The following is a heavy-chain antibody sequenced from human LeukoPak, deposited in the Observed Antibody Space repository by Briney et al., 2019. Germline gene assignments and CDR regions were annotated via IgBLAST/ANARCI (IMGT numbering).Heavy chain of an antibody. Sequence: ASVKVSCKASGYTFTNYDINWVRQATGRGLEWMGWMNPNSGNTGYAQKFQGRVNMTRNTSISTAYMELSSLRSEDTAVYYCARNGQQVRYFQHWGQGTLVTVSS. V-gene: IGHV1-8*01. CDR3: ARNGQQVRYFQH. J-gene: IGHJ1*01. CDR1: GYTFTNYD. D-gene: IGHD6-13*01. CDR2: MNPNSGNT.